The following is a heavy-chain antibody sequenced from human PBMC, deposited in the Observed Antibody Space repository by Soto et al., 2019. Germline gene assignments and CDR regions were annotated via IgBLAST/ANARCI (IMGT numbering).Heavy chain of an antibody. D-gene: IGHD6-19*01. CDR3: ARRSYSSGWYDLNWFDP. J-gene: IGHJ5*02. V-gene: IGHV1-69*13. Sequence: ASVKVSCKASGGTFSSYAISWVRQAPGQGLEWMGGIIPIFGTANYAQKFQGRVTITADESTSTAYMELSSLRSEDTAVYYCARRSYSSGWYDLNWFDPWGQGTLVTVSS. CDR2: IIPIFGTA. CDR1: GGTFSSYA.